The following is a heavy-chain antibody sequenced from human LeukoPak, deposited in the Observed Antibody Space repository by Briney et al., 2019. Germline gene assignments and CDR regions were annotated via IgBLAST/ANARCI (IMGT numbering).Heavy chain of an antibody. CDR1: GGSFSGYY. V-gene: IGHV4-34*01. D-gene: IGHD6-13*01. Sequence: SETLSLTCAVYGGSFSGYYWSWIRQPPGKGLEWIGEINHSGSTNYNPSLKSRVTISVDTSKNQFSLKLSSVTAADTAVYYCARGLRKAAAGLRIYYYYYMDVWGKGTTVTVSS. CDR3: ARGLRKAAAGLRIYYYYYMDV. J-gene: IGHJ6*03. CDR2: INHSGST.